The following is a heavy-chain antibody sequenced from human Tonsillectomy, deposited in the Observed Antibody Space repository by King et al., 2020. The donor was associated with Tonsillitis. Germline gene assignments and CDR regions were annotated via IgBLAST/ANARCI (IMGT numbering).Heavy chain of an antibody. CDR3: ARLDDSRGYYERCPLDI. CDR2: IYPGDSES. Sequence: QLVQSGAEVKKPGESLNISCKASGYTFTNYWIGWVRQMPGKGLEWMGNIYPGDSESRYSPSFKGQVTFSAGKSNSTAYLQWSSLKASDTAMYYCARLDDSRGYYERCPLDIWGQGTMVTVSS. V-gene: IGHV5-51*03. CDR1: GYTFTNYW. D-gene: IGHD3-22*01. J-gene: IGHJ3*02.